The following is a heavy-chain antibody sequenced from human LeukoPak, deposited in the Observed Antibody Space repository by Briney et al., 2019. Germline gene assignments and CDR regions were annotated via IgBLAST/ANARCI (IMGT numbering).Heavy chain of an antibody. V-gene: IGHV3-64*01. D-gene: IGHD4-17*01. CDR3: ARDGNYGDYDPVHHFNYMDV. J-gene: IGHJ6*03. Sequence: GGSLRLSCVASGFTFSRYAMHWVRQAPGKGLEYVSAISSSGGTIYYANSVKGRFSISRDNSKNILYLQMDSLRAEDMAVYYCARDGNYGDYDPVHHFNYMDVWGKGTTVTVSS. CDR2: ISSSGGTI. CDR1: GFTFSRYA.